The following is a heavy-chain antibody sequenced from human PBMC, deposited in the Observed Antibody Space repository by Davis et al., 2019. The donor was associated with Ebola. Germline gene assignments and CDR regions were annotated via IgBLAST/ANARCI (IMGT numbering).Heavy chain of an antibody. D-gene: IGHD2-2*02. CDR2: IYYSGST. CDR3: AGIVVVPAAIRSYWYFDL. CDR1: GGSISSYY. Sequence: PSETLSLTCTVSGGSISSYYWSWIRQPPGKGLEWIGYIYYSGSTNYNPSLKRRVTISVDTSKNQFSLKLSSVTAADTAVYYCAGIVVVPAAIRSYWYFDLWGRGTLVTVSS. J-gene: IGHJ2*01. V-gene: IGHV4-59*01.